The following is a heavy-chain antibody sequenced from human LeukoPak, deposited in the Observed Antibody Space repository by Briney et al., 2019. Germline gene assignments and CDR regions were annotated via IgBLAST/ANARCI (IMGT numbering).Heavy chain of an antibody. CDR3: ARVGGSGSSWKAYYYYYYYMDV. J-gene: IGHJ6*03. V-gene: IGHV3-48*01. D-gene: IGHD2-15*01. CDR1: GFTFSSYG. Sequence: GGSLRLSCAASGFTFSSYGMNWVRQAPGKGLEWVSYISSSSSTIYYADSVKGRFTISRDNAKNSLYLQMNSLRAEDTAVYYCARVGGSGSSWKAYYYYYYYMDVWGKGTTVTVSS. CDR2: ISSSSSTI.